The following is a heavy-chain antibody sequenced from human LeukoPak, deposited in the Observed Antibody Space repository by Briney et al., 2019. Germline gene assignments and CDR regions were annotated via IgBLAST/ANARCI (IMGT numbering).Heavy chain of an antibody. V-gene: IGHV3-33*03. Sequence: GGSLRLSCAASGFSFWHHAMHWVRQAPGKGLEWLSQIWSDGNNKYYADTVRGRFTISRDTSKNTLYLEMNSLRAEDTAIYYCANEIRPNDYWGQGTQVTVSS. J-gene: IGHJ4*02. CDR2: IWSDGNNK. CDR3: ANEIRPNDY. CDR1: GFSFWHHA. D-gene: IGHD4-17*01.